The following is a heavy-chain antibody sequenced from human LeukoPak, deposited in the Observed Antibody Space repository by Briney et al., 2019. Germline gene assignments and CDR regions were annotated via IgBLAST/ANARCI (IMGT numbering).Heavy chain of an antibody. D-gene: IGHD1-26*01. CDR1: GDTFSTYG. Sequence: ASVKVSCNTSGDTFSTYGIMWVRHAPGQGPDVIAWINTHNGNRNYAHNVQGRVTVTTDPSRSTAYLEMESLSSDDTAVYYCARDPRGGTYHYADYWGQGTLVTVSS. J-gene: IGHJ4*02. V-gene: IGHV1-18*01. CDR2: INTHNGNR. CDR3: ARDPRGGTYHYADY.